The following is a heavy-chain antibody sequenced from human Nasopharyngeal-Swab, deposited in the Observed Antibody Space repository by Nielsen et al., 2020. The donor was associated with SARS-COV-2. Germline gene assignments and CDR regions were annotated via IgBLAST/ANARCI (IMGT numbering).Heavy chain of an antibody. CDR3: ARFCTGGSCHKGHDAFDI. Sequence: SLKISCGASGFSFDDSTMHWVRQAPGKGLEWVSGISWNSGNIAYADSVKGRFTISRDNAKNSLYLQMNSLRAEDTALYYCARFCTGGSCHKGHDAFDIWGQGTMVTVSA. V-gene: IGHV3-9*01. CDR2: ISWNSGNI. J-gene: IGHJ3*02. D-gene: IGHD2-15*01. CDR1: GFSFDDST.